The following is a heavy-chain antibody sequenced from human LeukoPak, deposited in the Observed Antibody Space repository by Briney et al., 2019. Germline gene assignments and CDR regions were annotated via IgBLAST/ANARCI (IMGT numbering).Heavy chain of an antibody. J-gene: IGHJ3*02. CDR1: GGSISSRGYY. CDR2: IYYSGST. D-gene: IGHD5-18*01. CDR3: ARHRGKYSPHDAFDI. Sequence: SETLSLTCTVSGGSISSRGYYWGCIRQPPGKGLEWIGSIYYSGSTYYNPSLKSRVTISVDTSKNQFSLKLSSVTAADTAVYYCARHRGKYSPHDAFDIWGQGTMVTVSS. V-gene: IGHV4-39*01.